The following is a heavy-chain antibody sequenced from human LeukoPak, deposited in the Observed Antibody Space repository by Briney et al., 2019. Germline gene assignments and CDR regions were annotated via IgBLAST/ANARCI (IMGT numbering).Heavy chain of an antibody. CDR2: IFDGKTI. CDR3: ASGAWAARLNS. V-gene: IGHV4-34*12. J-gene: IGHJ4*02. D-gene: IGHD4-23*01. CDR1: GESLNYYY. Sequence: SETLSLTCAVYGESLNYYYWSWIRHSPGKGLEWIGDIFDGKTINYNPSLKSRVTISAATSSQQFSLNLKSVTAADTAVYFCASGAWAARLNSWAQGALVIVSS.